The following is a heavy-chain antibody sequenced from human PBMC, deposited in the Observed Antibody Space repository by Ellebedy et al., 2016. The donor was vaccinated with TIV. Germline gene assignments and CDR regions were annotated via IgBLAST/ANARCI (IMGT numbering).Heavy chain of an antibody. D-gene: IGHD1-26*01. CDR3: AKEIAFSPGTGA. V-gene: IGHV1-2*06. CDR1: GNSFSDYN. Sequence: ASVKVSXXGSGNSFSDYNIHWVRQAPGQGLEWVGRINPKRGDIKYAQKFQDRLTLTTDTSINTVTMDLSRLRSDDTAVYYCAKEIAFSPGTGAWGQGTLVTVSS. CDR2: INPKRGDI. J-gene: IGHJ3*01.